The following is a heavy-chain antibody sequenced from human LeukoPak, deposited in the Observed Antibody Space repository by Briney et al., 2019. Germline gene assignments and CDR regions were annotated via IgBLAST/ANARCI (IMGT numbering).Heavy chain of an antibody. D-gene: IGHD2-15*01. CDR2: INHSGST. J-gene: IGHJ5*02. V-gene: IGHV4-34*01. Sequence: SETLSLTCAVYGGSFSGYYWSWIRQPPGKGLEWIGEINHSGSTNYNPSLKSRVTISVDTSKNQFSLKLSSVTAADTAVYYCAREDTRGNWFDPWGQGTLVTVSS. CDR3: AREDTRGNWFDP. CDR1: GGSFSGYY.